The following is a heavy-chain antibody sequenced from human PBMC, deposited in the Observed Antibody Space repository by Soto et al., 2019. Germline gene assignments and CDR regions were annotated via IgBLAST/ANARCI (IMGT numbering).Heavy chain of an antibody. Sequence: PSETLSLTCPVSGGSISSYYWSWIRQPPGKGLEWIGYIYYSGSTNYNPSLKSRVTISVDTSKNQFSLKLSSVTAADTAVYYCARDRGFNDFCSGYFVPYDMDVWGQGITVTVS. CDR3: ARDRGFNDFCSGYFVPYDMDV. J-gene: IGHJ6*02. D-gene: IGHD3-3*01. V-gene: IGHV4-59*01. CDR1: GGSISSYY. CDR2: IYYSGST.